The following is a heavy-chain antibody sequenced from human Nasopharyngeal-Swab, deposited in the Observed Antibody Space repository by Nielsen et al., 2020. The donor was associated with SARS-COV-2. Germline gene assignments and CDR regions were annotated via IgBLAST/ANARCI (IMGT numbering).Heavy chain of an antibody. V-gene: IGHV6-1*01. D-gene: IGHD3-3*01. J-gene: IGHJ4*02. CDR1: GDSVSSHSAG. CDR2: TLYRSKWYN. CDR3: ARGRDFSFDS. Sequence: LRLSCAISGDSVSSHSAGWNWIRQSPSRGLEWLGRTLYRSKWYNDYAESVKSRIAVNPDPSKNQFSLQLNSVTPEDTAVYYCARGRDFSFDSWGQGTLVTASS.